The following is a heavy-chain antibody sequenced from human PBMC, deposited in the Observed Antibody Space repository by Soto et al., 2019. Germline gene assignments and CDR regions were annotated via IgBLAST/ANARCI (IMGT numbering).Heavy chain of an antibody. CDR2: INWNGGST. CDR1: GFTFDDYG. V-gene: IGHV3-20*04. Sequence: EVQLVESGGGVVRPGGSLRLSCAASGFTFDDYGMSWVRQAPGKGLEWVSGINWNGGSTGYADSVKGRFTISRDNAKNSLYLQMNSLRAEDTALYYCARCDYPTTNSPRCALDYWGQGTLVTVSS. J-gene: IGHJ4*02. CDR3: ARCDYPTTNSPRCALDY. D-gene: IGHD4-17*01.